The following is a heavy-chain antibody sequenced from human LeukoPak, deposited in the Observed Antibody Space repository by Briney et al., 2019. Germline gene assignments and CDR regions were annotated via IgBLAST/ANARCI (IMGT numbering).Heavy chain of an antibody. CDR2: IYYSGSI. CDR3: ARELHDYGDYGIDY. V-gene: IGHV4-39*02. Sequence: SETLSLTCTVSGGSISSSSYYWGWIRQPPGKGLEWIGSIYYSGSIYYNPSLESRVTISVDTSKNQFSLKLSSVTAADTAVYYCARELHDYGDYGIDYWGQGTLVTVSS. CDR1: GGSISSSSYY. D-gene: IGHD4-17*01. J-gene: IGHJ4*02.